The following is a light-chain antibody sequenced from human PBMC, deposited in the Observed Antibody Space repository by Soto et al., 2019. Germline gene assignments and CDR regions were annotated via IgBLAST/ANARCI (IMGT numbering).Light chain of an antibody. J-gene: IGLJ1*01. CDR1: XXXVGGYNY. CDR3: CSYAGRYTYV. Sequence: XSVTISCTGXXXXVGGYNYVPWYQQHPGKAPKLMIYDVSKRPSGVPDRFSGSKSGNTASLTISGLQTEDEADYYCCSYAGRYTYVFGTGTKLTVL. CDR2: DVS. V-gene: IGLV2-11*01.